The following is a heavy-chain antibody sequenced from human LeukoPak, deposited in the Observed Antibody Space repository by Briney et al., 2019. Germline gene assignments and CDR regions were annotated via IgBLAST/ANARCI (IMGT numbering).Heavy chain of an antibody. CDR3: ARSGYSYGYDAFDI. CDR2: INPSGGST. Sequence: ASVKVSCKASSYTFTRYGISWVRQAPGQGLEWMGIINPSGGSTSYAQKFQGRVTMTRDMSTSTVYMELSSLRSEDTAVYYCARSGYSYGYDAFDIWGQGTMVTVSS. J-gene: IGHJ3*02. D-gene: IGHD5-18*01. CDR1: SYTFTRYG. V-gene: IGHV1-46*01.